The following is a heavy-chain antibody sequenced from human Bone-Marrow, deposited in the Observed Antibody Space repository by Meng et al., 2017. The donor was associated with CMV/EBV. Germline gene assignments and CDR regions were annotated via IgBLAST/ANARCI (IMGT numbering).Heavy chain of an antibody. CDR3: ARDRDSSSWDEIYYYYGMDV. V-gene: IGHV3-7*03. Sequence: GESLKISCVVSGLTFSSYWMSWVRQAPGKGLEWVANIKQDGSEKNYVDSVKGRFIISRDNAKNSLYLQMNSLRAEDTALYYCARDRDSSSWDEIYYYYGMDVSGQGTTVTVSS. CDR2: IKQDGSEK. J-gene: IGHJ6*02. CDR1: GLTFSSYW. D-gene: IGHD6-13*01.